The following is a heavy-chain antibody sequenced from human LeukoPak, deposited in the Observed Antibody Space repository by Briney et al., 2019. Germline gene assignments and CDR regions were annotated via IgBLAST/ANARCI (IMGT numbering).Heavy chain of an antibody. CDR1: GYSISSGYY. Sequence: KPSETLSLTCAVSGYSISSGYYWGWIRQPPGKGLEWIGSIYHSGSTYYNPSLKSRVTISVDTSKNQFSLKLSSVTAADTAVYYCARAPATAFDYWGQGTLVTVSS. D-gene: IGHD4-17*01. J-gene: IGHJ4*02. V-gene: IGHV4-38-2*01. CDR2: IYHSGST. CDR3: ARAPATAFDY.